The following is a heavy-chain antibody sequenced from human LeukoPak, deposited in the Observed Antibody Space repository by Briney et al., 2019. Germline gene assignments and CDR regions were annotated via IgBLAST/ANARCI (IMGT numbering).Heavy chain of an antibody. CDR3: ASGRSGYYPGY. J-gene: IGHJ4*02. Sequence: PGGSLRLSCAASGFTFSSYSMNWVGQAPGKRLEWVSSISSCSSYIYYADSVKGRFTISRDNAKISLYLQLNSLRAEDTAVYYCASGRSGYYPGYWGQGTLVTVSS. V-gene: IGHV3-21*01. CDR1: GFTFSSYS. CDR2: ISSCSSYI. D-gene: IGHD3-22*01.